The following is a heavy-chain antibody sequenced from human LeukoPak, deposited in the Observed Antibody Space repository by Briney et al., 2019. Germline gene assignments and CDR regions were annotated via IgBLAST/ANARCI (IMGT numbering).Heavy chain of an antibody. D-gene: IGHD1-26*01. Sequence: GGSLRLSCAASGFTFSSYSMNWVRQAPGKGLEWVSSISSSSSYIYYADSVKGRFTISRDNAKNSLYLQMNSLRAEDTAVYYCARGRGELLSYNWLDPWGQGTLVTVSS. CDR2: ISSSSSYI. CDR1: GFTFSSYS. V-gene: IGHV3-21*01. CDR3: ARGRGELLSYNWLDP. J-gene: IGHJ5*02.